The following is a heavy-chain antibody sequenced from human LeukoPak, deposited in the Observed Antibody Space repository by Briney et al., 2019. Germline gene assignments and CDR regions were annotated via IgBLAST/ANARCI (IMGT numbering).Heavy chain of an antibody. V-gene: IGHV3-72*01. CDR2: IRNKANGYTT. J-gene: IGHJ4*02. CDR3: ARCFYDSSGFPYDH. CDR1: GFTFSDHY. D-gene: IGHD3-22*01. Sequence: PGGSLRLSCAASGFTFSDHYLDWVRQAPGKGLEWVGRIRNKANGYTTAYAASVKGRFSTSRDDSKNSLYLQMNSLKTEDTAVYYCARCFYDSSGFPYDHWGQGTLVTVSS.